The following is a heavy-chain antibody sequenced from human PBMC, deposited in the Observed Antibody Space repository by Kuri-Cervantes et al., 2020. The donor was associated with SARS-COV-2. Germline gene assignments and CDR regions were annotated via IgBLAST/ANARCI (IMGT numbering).Heavy chain of an antibody. Sequence: SETLSLTCTVSGGSISSYYWSWIRQPAGKGLEWIGRIYTSGSTNYNPSLKSRVTMSVDTSKNQFSLKLSSVTAADTAVYYCARHTIFGAHDAFDIWGQGTMVTVSS. CDR2: IYTSGST. J-gene: IGHJ3*02. CDR3: ARHTIFGAHDAFDI. D-gene: IGHD3-3*01. CDR1: GGSISSYY. V-gene: IGHV4-4*07.